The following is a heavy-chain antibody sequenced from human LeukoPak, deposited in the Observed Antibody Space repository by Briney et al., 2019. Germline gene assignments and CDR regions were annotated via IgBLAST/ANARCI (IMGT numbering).Heavy chain of an antibody. V-gene: IGHV3-30*02. CDR3: AKRPIEGVVVPAANYYYYYMDV. CDR2: IRYDGSNK. CDR1: GFTFSSYG. D-gene: IGHD2-2*01. Sequence: GGPLRLSCAASGFTFSSYGMHWVRQAPGKGLEWVAFIRYDGSNKYYADSVKGRFTISRDNSKNTLYLQMNSLRAEDTAVYYCAKRPIEGVVVPAANYYYYYMDVWGKGTTVTVSS. J-gene: IGHJ6*03.